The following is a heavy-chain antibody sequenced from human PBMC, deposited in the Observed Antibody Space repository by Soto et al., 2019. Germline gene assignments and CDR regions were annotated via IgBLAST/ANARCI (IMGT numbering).Heavy chain of an antibody. CDR3: ASNDILTGYQYMWPDY. D-gene: IGHD3-9*01. CDR1: GYTFTSYG. J-gene: IGHJ4*02. CDR2: ISAYNGNT. Sequence: ASVKVSCKASGYTFTSYGISWVRQAPGQGLEWKGWISAYNGNTKFSQKFQGRVTITRDTSASTAYMELSSLRFEDSVFFYCASNDILTGYQYMWPDYWGQGTLVTVSS. V-gene: IGHV1-18*01.